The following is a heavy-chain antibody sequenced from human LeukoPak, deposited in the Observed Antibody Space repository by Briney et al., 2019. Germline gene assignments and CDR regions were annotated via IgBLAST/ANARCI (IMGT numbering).Heavy chain of an antibody. J-gene: IGHJ6*03. CDR2: ISGSASST. Sequence: GGSLRLSCAASGFTFSNYAMSWVRQAPGKGLEWVSAISGSASSTYHADSVKGRFTISRDNSKNTLYLQMNSLRADDTAVYYCARAPSVLINYYMDVWGKGTTVTVSS. CDR3: ARAPSVLINYYMDV. V-gene: IGHV3-23*01. CDR1: GFTFSNYA.